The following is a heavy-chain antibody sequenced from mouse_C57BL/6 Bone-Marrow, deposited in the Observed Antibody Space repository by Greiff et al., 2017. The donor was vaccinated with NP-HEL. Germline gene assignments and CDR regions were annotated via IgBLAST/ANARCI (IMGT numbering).Heavy chain of an antibody. D-gene: IGHD1-1*01. CDR1: GFTFSSYG. Sequence: EVQVVESGGDLVKPGGSLKLSCAASGFTFSSYGMSWVRQTPDKRLEWVATISSGGSYTYYPDSVKGRFTISRDNAKNTLYLQMSSLKSEDTAMYYCARPGPIYYYGSRAWFAYWGQGTLVTVSA. CDR2: ISSGGSYT. V-gene: IGHV5-6*01. J-gene: IGHJ3*01. CDR3: ARPGPIYYYGSRAWFAY.